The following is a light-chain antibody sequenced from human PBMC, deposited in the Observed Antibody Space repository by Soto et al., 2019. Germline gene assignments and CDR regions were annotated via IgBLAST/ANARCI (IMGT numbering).Light chain of an antibody. J-gene: IGKJ1*01. CDR2: ATS. CDR3: QQYKSWRT. Sequence: IVMTQSPATLSVSPGERVTLSCRASQSLDYRLAWYQQRPGQAPRLLIYATSSRATGIPARFSGSGSGTEFTLTISGLQSEDFGVYYCQQYKSWRTFGQGTSV. CDR1: QSLDYR. V-gene: IGKV3-15*01.